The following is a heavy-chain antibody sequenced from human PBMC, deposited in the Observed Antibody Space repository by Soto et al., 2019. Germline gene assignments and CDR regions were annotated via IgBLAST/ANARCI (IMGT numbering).Heavy chain of an antibody. Sequence: QITLKESGPTLVKPTQTLTLTCTFSGFSLSTSGVGVGWIRQPPGKPLEWLALIYWDDDKRYSPSLKSRRTITKETSKNQVLLTMTNMNHVDTATYYCAHRRQPDMTPNDDRQRDGAFDIWDQGTMVTVSS. CDR1: GFSLSTSGVG. J-gene: IGHJ3*02. V-gene: IGHV2-5*02. CDR2: IYWDDDK. D-gene: IGHD1-1*01. CDR3: AHRRQPDMTPNDDRQRDGAFDI.